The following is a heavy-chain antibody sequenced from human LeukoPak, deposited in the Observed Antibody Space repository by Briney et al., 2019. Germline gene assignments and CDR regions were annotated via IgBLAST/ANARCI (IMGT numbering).Heavy chain of an antibody. D-gene: IGHD5-12*01. V-gene: IGHV3-48*03. CDR1: GFTFSSYE. CDR3: ARVGNSGYDYDY. CDR2: ISSSGSTI. Sequence: GGSLRLSCVASGFTFSSYETNWVRQAPGKGLEWVSYISSSGSTIYYADSVKGRFTISRDNAKNSLYLQMNSLRAEDTAVYYCARVGNSGYDYDYWGQGTLVTVSS. J-gene: IGHJ4*02.